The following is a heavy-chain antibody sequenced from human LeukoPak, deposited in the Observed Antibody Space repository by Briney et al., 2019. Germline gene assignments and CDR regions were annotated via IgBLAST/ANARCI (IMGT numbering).Heavy chain of an antibody. D-gene: IGHD6-6*01. CDR3: ARYTRSSGGDY. J-gene: IGHJ4*02. CDR2: MKEDGSEK. CDR1: GGSIRSSYYY. Sequence: ASETLSLTCTVSGGSIRSSYYYWGWIRQPPGKGLEWVANMKEDGSEKYYVDSVKGRFTVSRDNAKNSMYLQMNSLRAEDTAVYYCARYTRSSGGDYWGQGTLVTVSS. V-gene: IGHV3-7*01.